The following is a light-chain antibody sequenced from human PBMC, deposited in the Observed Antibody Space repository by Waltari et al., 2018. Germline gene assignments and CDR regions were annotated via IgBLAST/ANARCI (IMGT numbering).Light chain of an antibody. J-gene: IGLJ2*01. Sequence: QVVLTQSPSASASLGASVKLTCTLSSGHSSYAIAWHQQRPEKGPRYLMKVSSAGSHQKGDGIPDRCSGASAGTERYLTISSVQSEDEADYYCQTWDTGTHVVFGGGTKLTVL. V-gene: IGLV4-69*01. CDR1: SGHSSYA. CDR3: QTWDTGTHVV. CDR2: VSSAGSH.